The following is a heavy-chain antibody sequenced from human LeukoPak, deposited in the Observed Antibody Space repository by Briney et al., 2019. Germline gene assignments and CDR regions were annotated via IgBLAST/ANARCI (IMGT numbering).Heavy chain of an antibody. CDR1: GGSITSGGHY. D-gene: IGHD5-18*01. J-gene: IGHJ5*02. V-gene: IGHV4-31*03. Sequence: SQTLSLTCTVSGGSITSGGHYWSWIRQHPGKGLEWIGYIHFSGTTYYNPSLKSRLTISLDTSKNQFSLRLSSVTAADAAMYYCALGVRGYSTWGDWFDPRGQGTLVPVSS. CDR2: IHFSGTT. CDR3: ALGVRGYSTWGDWFDP.